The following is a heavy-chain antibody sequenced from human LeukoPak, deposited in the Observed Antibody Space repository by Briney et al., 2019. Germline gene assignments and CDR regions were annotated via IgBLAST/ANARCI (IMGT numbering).Heavy chain of an antibody. D-gene: IGHD2-21*02. CDR3: ARGVVVTAIPDWFDP. J-gene: IGHJ5*02. Sequence: GGSLRLSCAASGFTFSSYEMNWVRQAPGKGLEWVSYISSSGSTIYYADSVKGRFTISRDNAKNSLYLQMNSLRAEDTAVYYCARGVVVTAIPDWFDPWGQGTLVTVSS. CDR1: GFTFSSYE. V-gene: IGHV3-48*03. CDR2: ISSSGSTI.